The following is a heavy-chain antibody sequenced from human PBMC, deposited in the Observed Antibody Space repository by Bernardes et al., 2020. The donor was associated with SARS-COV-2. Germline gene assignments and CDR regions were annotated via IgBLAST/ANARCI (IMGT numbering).Heavy chain of an antibody. V-gene: IGHV3-7*01. CDR1: GFSFTNAW. Sequence: GGSLRLSCSASGFSFTNAWMSWVRQAPGKGLEWVANINQDGSRKYYVDSVKGRFTISRDNAKNSLYLQMNSLRAEDTAVYSCATHYYDSSGYNSNWFDPWGQGTLVTVSS. CDR2: INQDGSRK. J-gene: IGHJ5*02. CDR3: ATHYYDSSGYNSNWFDP. D-gene: IGHD3-22*01.